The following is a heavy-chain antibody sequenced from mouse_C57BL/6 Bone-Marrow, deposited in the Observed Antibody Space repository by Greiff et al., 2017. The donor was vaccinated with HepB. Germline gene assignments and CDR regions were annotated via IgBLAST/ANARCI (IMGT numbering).Heavy chain of an antibody. Sequence: VQLQQSGPGLVKPSQSLSLTCSVTGYSITSGYYWNWIRQFPGNKLEWMGYISYDGSNNYNPSLKNRISITRDTSKNQFFLKLNSVTTEDTATYYCARDLLWSYWYFDVWGTGTTVTVSS. CDR3: ARDLLWSYWYFDV. CDR2: ISYDGSN. V-gene: IGHV3-6*01. CDR1: GYSITSGYY. D-gene: IGHD2-1*01. J-gene: IGHJ1*03.